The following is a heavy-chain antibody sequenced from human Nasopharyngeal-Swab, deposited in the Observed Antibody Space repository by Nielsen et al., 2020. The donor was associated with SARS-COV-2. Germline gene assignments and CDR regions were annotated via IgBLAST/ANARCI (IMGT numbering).Heavy chain of an antibody. V-gene: IGHV3-7*01. D-gene: IGHD2-15*01. J-gene: IGHJ6*02. CDR3: ARDTYCSGGSCYGYGMAV. Sequence: WIRQPPGKGLEWVANIKEDGSEKNYVDSVKGRFTISRDNAKNSLYLQMNSLRADDTAVYYCARDTYCSGGSCYGYGMAVRGQGTTVTVSS. CDR2: IKEDGSEK.